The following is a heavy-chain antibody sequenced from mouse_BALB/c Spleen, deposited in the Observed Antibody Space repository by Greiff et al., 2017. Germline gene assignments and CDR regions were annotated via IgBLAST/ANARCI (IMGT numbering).Heavy chain of an antibody. CDR3: ARSDGYYLAY. D-gene: IGHD2-3*01. CDR2: IDPENGNT. V-gene: IGHV14-1*02. J-gene: IGHJ3*01. CDR1: GFNIKDYY. Sequence: EVKLVESGAELVRPGALVKLSCKASGFNIKDYYMHWVKQRPEQGLEWIGWIDPENGNTIYDPKFQGKASITADTSSNTAYLQLSSLTSEDTAVYYCARSDGYYLAYWGQGTLVTVSA.